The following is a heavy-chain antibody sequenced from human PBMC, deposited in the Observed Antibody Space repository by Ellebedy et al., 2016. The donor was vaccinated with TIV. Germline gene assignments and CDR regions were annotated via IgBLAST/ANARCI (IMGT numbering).Heavy chain of an antibody. D-gene: IGHD1-1*01. V-gene: IGHV5-51*01. J-gene: IGHJ4*02. Sequence: GESLKISCKGSGYSFTSYWIGWVRQMPGKGLEWMGIISPGDSDTRYSPSFQGQVTISADKSISTAYLQWSSLKASDTAMFYCARPSDWNDGYFHYWGQGTLVTVSS. CDR2: ISPGDSDT. CDR3: ARPSDWNDGYFHY. CDR1: GYSFTSYW.